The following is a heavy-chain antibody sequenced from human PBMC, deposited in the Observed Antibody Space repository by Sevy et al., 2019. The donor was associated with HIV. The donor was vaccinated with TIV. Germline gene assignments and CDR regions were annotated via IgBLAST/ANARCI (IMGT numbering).Heavy chain of an antibody. CDR1: GGSISSSSYY. CDR2: IYYSGST. D-gene: IGHD6-13*01. J-gene: IGHJ6*03. V-gene: IGHV4-39*01. CDR3: ARHKAGTSYYYYYYYMDV. Sequence: SETLSLTCTVSGGSISSSSYYWGWIRQPPGKGLEWIGSIYYSGSTYYNPSLKSRVTISVDTSKNQFSLKLSSVTAADTAVYYCARHKAGTSYYYYYYYMDVWGKGTTVTVSS.